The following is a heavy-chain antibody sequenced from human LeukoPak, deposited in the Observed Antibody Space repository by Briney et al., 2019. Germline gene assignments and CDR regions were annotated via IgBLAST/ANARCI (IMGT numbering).Heavy chain of an antibody. Sequence: PGGSLRLSCAASGFTFSSYSMNWVRQAPGKGLEWVSYISSSSSTIYYADSVKGRFTISRDNAKNSLYLQMNSLRAEDTAVYYCASFVVVPAAIPLGYWGQGTLVTASS. CDR2: ISSSSSTI. CDR1: GFTFSSYS. V-gene: IGHV3-48*01. D-gene: IGHD2-2*01. J-gene: IGHJ4*02. CDR3: ASFVVVPAAIPLGY.